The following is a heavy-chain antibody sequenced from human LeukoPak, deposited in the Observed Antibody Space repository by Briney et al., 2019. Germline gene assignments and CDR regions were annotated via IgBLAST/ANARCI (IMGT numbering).Heavy chain of an antibody. CDR3: ARRRYYDGSGYLE. CDR2: IYYSGRT. CDR1: GDSISRSDSY. Sequence: KTSETLSLTCPVSGDSISRSDSYWDWIRQPPGKGLEWIGTIYYSGRTYYSPSLKSRVTMSVDTPNNQFSLNLRSVTAADTAVYYCARRRYYDGSGYLEWGQGTLLSVSS. D-gene: IGHD3-22*01. V-gene: IGHV4-39*01. J-gene: IGHJ1*01.